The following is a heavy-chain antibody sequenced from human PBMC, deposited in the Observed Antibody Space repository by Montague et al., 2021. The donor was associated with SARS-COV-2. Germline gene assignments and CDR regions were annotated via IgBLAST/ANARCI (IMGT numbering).Heavy chain of an antibody. D-gene: IGHD5-12*01. Sequence: PALVKPRQTLTLTCTFSGFSLSTSGMCVSWIRQPPGKALEWLALIDWDDDKYYSTSLKTRLTISKDTSKDQVVLTMTNMGPVDTATYYCARTQIVDIYDYYGMDVWGQGTTVTVSS. CDR1: GFSLSTSGMC. J-gene: IGHJ6*02. CDR3: ARTQIVDIYDYYGMDV. CDR2: IDWDDDK. V-gene: IGHV2-70*01.